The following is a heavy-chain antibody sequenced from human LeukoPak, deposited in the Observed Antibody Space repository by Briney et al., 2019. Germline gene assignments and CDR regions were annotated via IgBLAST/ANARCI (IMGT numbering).Heavy chain of an antibody. D-gene: IGHD4-17*01. V-gene: IGHV4-59*01. CDR2: IYYTGTT. Sequence: SETLSLTCAISGDSTNTYFWSWIRQPPGRGLEWIGYIYYTGTTNYNPSLKSRVTISVDTSKNQFSLKVSSVTAADTGVYYCASKSTDHGELRFDYWGQGTLVTVSS. CDR3: ASKSTDHGELRFDY. CDR1: GDSTNTYF. J-gene: IGHJ4*02.